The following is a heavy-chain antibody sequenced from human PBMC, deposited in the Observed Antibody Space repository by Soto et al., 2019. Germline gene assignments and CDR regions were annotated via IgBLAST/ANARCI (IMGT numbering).Heavy chain of an antibody. Sequence: QVQLVESGGGVVQPGRSLRLSCAASGFTFSSYGMHWVRQAPGKGLEWVAVISYDGSNKYYADSVKGRFTISRDNSKNTLYLQMNSLRAEDTAVYYCAKESVPAAMRDGDFPDYWGQGTLVTVSS. J-gene: IGHJ4*02. D-gene: IGHD2-2*01. V-gene: IGHV3-30*18. CDR1: GFTFSSYG. CDR2: ISYDGSNK. CDR3: AKESVPAAMRDGDFPDY.